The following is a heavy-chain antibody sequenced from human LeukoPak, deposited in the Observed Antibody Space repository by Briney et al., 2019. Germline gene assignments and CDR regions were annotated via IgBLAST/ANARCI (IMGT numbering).Heavy chain of an antibody. V-gene: IGHV1-2*05. CDR1: GYTFTGYY. D-gene: IGHD6-19*01. CDR3: ARGPGITVAGGDDY. J-gene: IGHJ4*02. Sequence: ASVKVSCKASGYTFTGYYMHWVRQAPGQGLEWMGRINPNSGDTNYAQKFQGRVTMTRDTSICTAYMELSSLRSDDTDLYYCARGPGITVAGGDDYWGQGALVTVSS. CDR2: INPNSGDT.